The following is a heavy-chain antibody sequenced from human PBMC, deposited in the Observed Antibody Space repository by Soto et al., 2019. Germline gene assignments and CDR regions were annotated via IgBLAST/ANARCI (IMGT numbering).Heavy chain of an antibody. V-gene: IGHV4-31*11. CDR2: IYYSGST. CDR1: GGSISRGGYY. Sequence: TLALTCAVAGGSISRGGYYWRGIRQHPGKGLEWIGYIYYSGSTYYNPSLKSRVTISVDTSKNQFSLKLSSVTAADTAVYYCARDSRMDGSGRYTYSYYGMDVWGQGTTVT. J-gene: IGHJ6*02. CDR3: ARDSRMDGSGRYTYSYYGMDV. D-gene: IGHD3-10*01.